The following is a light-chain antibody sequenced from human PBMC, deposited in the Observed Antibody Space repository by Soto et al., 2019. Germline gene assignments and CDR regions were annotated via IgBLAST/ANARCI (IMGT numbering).Light chain of an antibody. CDR3: QHYNSYSEA. J-gene: IGKJ1*01. CDR1: QTVSSW. CDR2: KAS. Sequence: DIQITQSPSALSGSVGDRVTMTCRASQTVSSWLAWYQQKPGKAPKLLTYKASTLKSGIPSRFSGSGSGTEFTLSISSLQPDDFASYYCQHYNSYSEAFRQGTQV. V-gene: IGKV1-5*03.